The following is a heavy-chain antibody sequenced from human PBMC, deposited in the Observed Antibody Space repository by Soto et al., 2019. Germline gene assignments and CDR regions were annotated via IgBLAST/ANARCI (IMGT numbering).Heavy chain of an antibody. Sequence: QVQLQQWGAGLLKPSETLSLTCAVYGGSFSGYNWSWIRQPPGKGLEWIGAINHSGSTNYNPSLKSRVTISVDTSKNQFSLKLSSVTAADTAVYYCARVWFGSGSYPMDYYYYYGMDVWGQGTTVTVSS. V-gene: IGHV4-34*01. D-gene: IGHD1-26*01. J-gene: IGHJ6*02. CDR3: ARVWFGSGSYPMDYYYYYGMDV. CDR2: INHSGST. CDR1: GGSFSGYN.